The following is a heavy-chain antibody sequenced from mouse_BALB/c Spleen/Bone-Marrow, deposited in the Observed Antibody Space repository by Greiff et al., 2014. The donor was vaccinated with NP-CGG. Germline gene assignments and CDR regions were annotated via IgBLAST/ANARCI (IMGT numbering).Heavy chain of an antibody. CDR2: INPDSSTI. J-gene: IGHJ3*01. D-gene: IGHD1-1*02. CDR3: ARLGWFAWFAY. V-gene: IGHV4-1*02. CDR1: GFDFSRYW. Sequence: EVQRVESGGGLVQPGGSLKLSCAASGFDFSRYWMSWVRQAPGKGLEWIGEINPDSSTINYTPSLKDKFIISRDNAKNTLYLQMSKGRSEDQGLYYCARLGWFAWFAYWGQGTLVTVSA.